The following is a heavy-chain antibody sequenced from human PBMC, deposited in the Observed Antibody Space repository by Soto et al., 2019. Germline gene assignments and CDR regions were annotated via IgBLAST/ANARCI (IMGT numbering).Heavy chain of an antibody. V-gene: IGHV1-69*13. CDR2: IIPIFGTA. J-gene: IGHJ5*02. CDR1: GGTFSSYA. CDR3: ARDVRGIGVRGVIRGFISSGPWFDP. Sequence: ASVKVSCKASGGTFSSYAISWVRQAPGQGLEWMGGIIPIFGTANYAQKFQGRVTITADESTSTAYMELSSLRSEDTAVYYCARDVRGIGVRGVIRGFISSGPWFDPWGQGTLVTVSS. D-gene: IGHD3-10*01.